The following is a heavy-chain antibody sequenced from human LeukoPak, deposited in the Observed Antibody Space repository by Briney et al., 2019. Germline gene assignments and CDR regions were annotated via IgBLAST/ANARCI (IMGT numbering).Heavy chain of an antibody. J-gene: IGHJ6*02. Sequence: ASVRVSCKSSGYTFTDYYIHWVRQAPGQRLEWMGWINPKGGTNYAQKFRGRVSMTRDTSSSTAYMEVSRLRSDDTGMYYCARQRRAYYDGMDVWGQGTTVTVSS. CDR1: GYTFTDYY. CDR2: INPKGGT. CDR3: ARQRRAYYDGMDV. V-gene: IGHV1-2*02.